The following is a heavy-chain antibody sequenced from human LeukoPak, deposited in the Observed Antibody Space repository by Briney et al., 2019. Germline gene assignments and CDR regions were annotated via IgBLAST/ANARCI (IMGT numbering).Heavy chain of an antibody. J-gene: IGHJ4*02. V-gene: IGHV4-34*01. CDR1: GGSFSGYY. CDR3: ARAPYGDPVGDY. CDR2: INHSGST. D-gene: IGHD4-17*01. Sequence: PSETLSLTCAVYGGSFSGYYWSWIRQPPGKGLEWIGEINHSGSTNYNPSLKSRVTISVDTSKNQFSLKLSSVTAADTAVYYCARAPYGDPVGDYWGQGTLVTVSS.